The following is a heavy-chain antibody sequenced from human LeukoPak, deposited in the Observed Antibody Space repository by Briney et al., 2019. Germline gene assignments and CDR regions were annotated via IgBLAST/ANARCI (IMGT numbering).Heavy chain of an antibody. V-gene: IGHV4-30-4*07. D-gene: IGHD3-9*01. CDR2: IYYSGIT. J-gene: IGHJ4*02. CDR3: ARDTNDDILTGFDY. CDR1: GVSISSGGYS. Sequence: PAETLSLTCAVSGVSISSGGYSWRWIRQPPGKGLEWIGYIYYSGITYDNPALKSRITISVDTSKNQFSLKLSSVTAADTAVYYCARDTNDDILTGFDYRGQGTLVTVSS.